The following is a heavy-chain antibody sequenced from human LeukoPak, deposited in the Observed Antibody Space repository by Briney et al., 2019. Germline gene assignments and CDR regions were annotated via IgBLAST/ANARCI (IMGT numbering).Heavy chain of an antibody. V-gene: IGHV3-48*04. CDR1: GFTFSGYW. Sequence: GGSLRLSCAASGFTFSGYWMHWGRQAPGKVLEWVSYISSSGSTIYYADSVKGRFTISRDNAKNSLYLQMNSLRAEDTAVYYCAELGITMIGGVWGKGTTVTISS. CDR2: ISSSGSTI. CDR3: AELGITMIGGV. J-gene: IGHJ6*04. D-gene: IGHD3-10*02.